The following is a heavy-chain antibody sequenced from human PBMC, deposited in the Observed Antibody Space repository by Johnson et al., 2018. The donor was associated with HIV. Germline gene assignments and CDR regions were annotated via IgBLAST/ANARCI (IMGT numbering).Heavy chain of an antibody. D-gene: IGHD2-2*01. V-gene: IGHV3-30*18. CDR2: ISYEGSNK. CDR1: GFTFSSYA. J-gene: IGHJ3*02. Sequence: QVQLVESGGDVVKPGGSLRLSCAASGFTFSSYAMSWVRQAPGKGLEWVAVISYEGSNKYYADSVKGRFTISRYDARNTRYLQMNSPRVEDTALYYCAKDGDDGDEADGTKGAFDIWGQGTMVTVSS. CDR3: AKDGDDGDEADGTKGAFDI.